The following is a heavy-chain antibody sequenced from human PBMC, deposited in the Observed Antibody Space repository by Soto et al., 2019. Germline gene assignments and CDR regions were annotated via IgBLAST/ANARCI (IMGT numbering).Heavy chain of an antibody. J-gene: IGHJ4*02. V-gene: IGHV4-59*08. CDR1: GASVSSSY. CDR2: IYDSGST. D-gene: IGHD2-2*01. CDR3: ARRLFEGSCSGTACFDY. Sequence: QVQLQESGPGLVKPSETLSLTCTVSGASVSSSYWTWIRQPPGKGLQWIAYIYDSGSTKSNPSLRSRVTMSIDTSKNQFSLKLSSLTAADTTVYYCARRLFEGSCSGTACFDYWGQGTLVTVSS.